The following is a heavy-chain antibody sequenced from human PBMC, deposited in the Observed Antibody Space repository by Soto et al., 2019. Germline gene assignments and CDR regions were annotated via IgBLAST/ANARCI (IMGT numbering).Heavy chain of an antibody. CDR2: IYSSGST. J-gene: IGHJ4*02. CDR3: ARSYNNWCGFSSGCAFDY. V-gene: IGHV4-59*01. Sequence: QVQLQESGPGLVKPSETLSLTCTVSGGSINNYFWSWIRQPPGKGLEWIGYIYSSGSTNYNPSLKSRLTISVDTSKNQFSLNLNSVTTADTAVYYCARSYNNWCGFSSGCAFDYWGQGTLVTVSS. CDR1: GGSINNYF. D-gene: IGHD6-19*01.